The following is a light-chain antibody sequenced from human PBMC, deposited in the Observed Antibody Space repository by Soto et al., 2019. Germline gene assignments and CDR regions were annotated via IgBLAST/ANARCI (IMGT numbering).Light chain of an antibody. CDR1: QSVSSSF. CDR3: KPYDSSLT. J-gene: IGKJ1*01. Sequence: DIVLTQSPASLSLLPGERATLSCRASQSVSSSFLAWYQQKPGQAPRLLIYGASRRATGIADRFTGSGSGTDFTLTISRLEPEYLAVYYCKPYDSSLTFGLGTKVEIK. V-gene: IGKV3-20*01. CDR2: GAS.